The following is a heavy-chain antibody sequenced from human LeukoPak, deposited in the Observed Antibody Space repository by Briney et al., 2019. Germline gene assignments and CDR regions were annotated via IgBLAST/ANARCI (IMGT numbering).Heavy chain of an antibody. CDR2: ISYDGSNK. Sequence: PGGSLRLSCAASGFTFSSYAMHWVRQAPGKGLEWVAVISYDGSNKYYADSVKGRFTISRDNSKNTLYLQMNSLRAEDTAVYYYASLWELPDYWGQGTLVTVSS. V-gene: IGHV3-30-3*01. J-gene: IGHJ4*02. D-gene: IGHD1-26*01. CDR1: GFTFSSYA. CDR3: ASLWELPDY.